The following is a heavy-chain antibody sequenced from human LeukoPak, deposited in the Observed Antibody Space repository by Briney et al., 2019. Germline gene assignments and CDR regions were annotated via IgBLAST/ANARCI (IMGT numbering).Heavy chain of an antibody. CDR1: GFTFSTHA. J-gene: IGHJ4*02. CDR2: ISGIGGST. Sequence: GGSLRLSSAASGFTFSTHAMSWVRQAPGTVMEWVSAISGIGGSTYYADSVKGRFPISRDNSKNTLYLQMNSLRAEDTAVYYCAKGGSYYEDYFDYWGQGTLVTVSS. V-gene: IGHV3-23*01. D-gene: IGHD3-22*01. CDR3: AKGGSYYEDYFDY.